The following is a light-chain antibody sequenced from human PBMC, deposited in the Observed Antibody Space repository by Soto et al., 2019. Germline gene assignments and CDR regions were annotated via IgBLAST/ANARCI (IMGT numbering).Light chain of an antibody. CDR2: DVN. V-gene: IGLV2-14*03. J-gene: IGLJ1*01. CDR1: SSDVGGSDF. CDR3: SSYTTGNTPYV. Sequence: QSALTQPASVSGSPGQSIAISCTGTSSDVGGSDFVSWYQHHPGKAPKLIIHDVNNRPSGVSARFSGSKSGNTASLTISGLQAEDEADYFCSSYTTGNTPYVFGAGTKLTFL.